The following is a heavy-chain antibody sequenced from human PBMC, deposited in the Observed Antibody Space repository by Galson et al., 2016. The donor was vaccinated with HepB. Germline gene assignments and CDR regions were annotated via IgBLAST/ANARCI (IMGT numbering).Heavy chain of an antibody. D-gene: IGHD6-25*01. CDR1: GFTFSSSW. CDR2: IKQDGSDK. J-gene: IGHJ4*02. CDR3: STTAAAPGNY. V-gene: IGHV3-7*03. Sequence: SLRLSCAASGFTFSSSWMSWVRQAPGKGLEWVANIKQDGSDKYYVDSVKGRFTITRDNAENTLYLQMNTLRAEDTAVYYCSTTAAAPGNYWGQGTLVPVSS.